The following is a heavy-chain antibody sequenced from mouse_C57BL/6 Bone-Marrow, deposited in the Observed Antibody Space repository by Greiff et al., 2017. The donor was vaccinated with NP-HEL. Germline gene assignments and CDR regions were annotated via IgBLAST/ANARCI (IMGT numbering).Heavy chain of an antibody. Sequence: EVQRVESGEGLVKPGGSLKLSCAASGFTFSSYAMSWVRQPPEKRLEWVAYISSGGDYIYYADTLKGRFTISRDNARNTLYLQMGSLKSEDTAMYYCTREGLRPFAYWGEGTLVTVSA. V-gene: IGHV5-9-1*02. CDR3: TREGLRPFAY. J-gene: IGHJ3*01. CDR1: GFTFSSYA. D-gene: IGHD3-2*02. CDR2: ISSGGDYI.